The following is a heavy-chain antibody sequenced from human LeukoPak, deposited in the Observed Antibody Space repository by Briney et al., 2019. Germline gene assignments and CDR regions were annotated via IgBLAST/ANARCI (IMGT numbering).Heavy chain of an antibody. V-gene: IGHV4-59*01. CDR2: IYYTGST. J-gene: IGHJ4*02. D-gene: IGHD1-20*01. Sequence: SETLSLTCTVSGGSINNYYWTWIRQPPGKGLEWIGYIYYTGSTIYNPSLSSRVTISVDTSKSQFSLKLSSVTAADTAMYYCARSENNWIDYCDSWGQGTQVTVSS. CDR1: GGSINNYY. CDR3: ARSENNWIDYCDS.